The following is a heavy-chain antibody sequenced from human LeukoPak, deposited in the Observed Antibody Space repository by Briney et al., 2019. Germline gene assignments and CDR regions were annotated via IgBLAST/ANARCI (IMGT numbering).Heavy chain of an antibody. CDR1: GFTFSSYA. CDR2: ISYDGSNK. J-gene: IGHJ5*02. D-gene: IGHD6-6*01. V-gene: IGHV3-30*04. CDR3: ARDFEYSSSSSEFWFDP. Sequence: GGSLRLSCAASGFTFSSYAMHWVRQAPGKGLEGVAVISYDGSNKYYADSVKGRFTISRDNSKNTLYMQMNSLRAEDTAVYYCARDFEYSSSSSEFWFDPWGQGTLVTVSS.